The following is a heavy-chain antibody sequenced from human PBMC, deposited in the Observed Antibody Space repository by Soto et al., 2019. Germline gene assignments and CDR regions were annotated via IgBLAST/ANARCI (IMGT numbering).Heavy chain of an antibody. CDR1: GFTFGSYA. J-gene: IGHJ6*02. Sequence: EVQLLESGGGVAQPGGSVTLSCEASGFTFGSYAMSWVRQAPGKGLEWVSAISGSGGHTHYSDSVKGRFIISRDNSKNTLYLQMNSLRAEDTAVYYCARDLSSCSSARCYSYYYGMDVWGQGTTVTVSS. CDR3: ARDLSSCSSARCYSYYYGMDV. D-gene: IGHD2-2*01. CDR2: ISGSGGHT. V-gene: IGHV3-23*01.